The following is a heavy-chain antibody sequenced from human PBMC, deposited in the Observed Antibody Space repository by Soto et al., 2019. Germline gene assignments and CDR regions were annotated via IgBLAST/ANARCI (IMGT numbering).Heavy chain of an antibody. J-gene: IGHJ4*02. CDR1: GGSISSYY. V-gene: IGHV4-59*08. D-gene: IGHD6-13*01. CDR2: IYYSGST. CDR3: ARHRIAAAGEYFDY. Sequence: TLSLTCTVSGGSISSYYWSWIRQPPGKGLEWIGYIYYSGSTNHNPSLKSRVTISVDTSKNQFSLKLSSVTAADTAVYYCARHRIAAAGEYFDYWGQGTLVTVSS.